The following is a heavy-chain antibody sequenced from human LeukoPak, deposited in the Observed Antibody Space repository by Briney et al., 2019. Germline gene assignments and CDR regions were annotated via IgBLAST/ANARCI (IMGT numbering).Heavy chain of an antibody. J-gene: IGHJ3*02. Sequence: ASVKVPCKASGYTFTSYGISWVRQAPGQGFAWMGWISAYNGNTNYAQKLQGRVTMTTDTSTSTAYMELRSLRSDDTAVYYCARGDIVVVPAAFDIWGQGTMVTVSS. V-gene: IGHV1-18*01. CDR1: GYTFTSYG. CDR3: ARGDIVVVPAAFDI. D-gene: IGHD2-2*01. CDR2: ISAYNGNT.